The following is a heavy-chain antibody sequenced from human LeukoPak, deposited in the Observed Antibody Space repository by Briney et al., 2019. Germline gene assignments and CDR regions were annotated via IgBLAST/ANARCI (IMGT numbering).Heavy chain of an antibody. V-gene: IGHV4-59*01. Sequence: PSETLSLTCTVSGGSISSYYWSWIRQPPGKGLEWIGYIYYTGSTSYNPSLKSRVTISADTSQNQFSLKLSSVTAADTAVYYCAIGVDILTTIPSSARCDPWGQGTLVTVSS. D-gene: IGHD5-12*01. CDR1: GGSISSYY. CDR2: IYYTGST. J-gene: IGHJ5*02. CDR3: AIGVDILTTIPSSARCDP.